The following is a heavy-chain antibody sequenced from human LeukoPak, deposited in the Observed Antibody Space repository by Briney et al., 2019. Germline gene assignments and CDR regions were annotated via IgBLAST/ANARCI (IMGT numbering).Heavy chain of an antibody. J-gene: IGHJ4*02. CDR2: ISGSGHNT. V-gene: IGHV3-23*01. CDR1: GFTFSNFA. Sequence: QTGGSLRLSCAASGFTFSNFAMSWVRQAPGKGLEWVTVISGSGHNTYHADSVKGRFTISRDNSKNTLYLQMNSLRAGDTALYFCATDRVHPSNEPTNFHSWGQGTLVTVSS. D-gene: IGHD4-11*01. CDR3: ATDRVHPSNEPTNFHS.